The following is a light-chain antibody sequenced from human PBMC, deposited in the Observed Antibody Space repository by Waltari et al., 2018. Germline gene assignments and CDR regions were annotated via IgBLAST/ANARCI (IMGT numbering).Light chain of an antibody. CDR3: QQYNNWPPYT. CDR1: HSVSSN. J-gene: IGKJ2*01. Sequence: EIVMTQSPATLSVSPGERATLSCRASHSVSSNLAWYQQKPGQAPRLLIYGASTRATCIPARFSGSGSGTEFTLTISSLQSEDFAVYYCQQYNNWPPYTFGQGTKLEIK. V-gene: IGKV3-15*01. CDR2: GAS.